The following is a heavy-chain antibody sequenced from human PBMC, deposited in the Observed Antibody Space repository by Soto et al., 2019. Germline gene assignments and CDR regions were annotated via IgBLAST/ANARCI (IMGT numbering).Heavy chain of an antibody. CDR1: GYTFTSYA. J-gene: IGHJ6*02. D-gene: IGHD3-10*02. Sequence: QVQLVQSGAEVKKPGASVKVSCKASGYTFTSYAMHWVRQAPGQRLEWMGWINAGNGNTKYSQKFQRRVTITRATSASTAYMELSSLRSEDTALYYCARATGVWGVYYGMDVWGQGTTVTVSS. CDR3: ARATGVWGVYYGMDV. CDR2: INAGNGNT. V-gene: IGHV1-3*01.